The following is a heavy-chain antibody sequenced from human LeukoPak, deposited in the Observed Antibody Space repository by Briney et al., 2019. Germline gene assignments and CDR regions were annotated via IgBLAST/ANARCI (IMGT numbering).Heavy chain of an antibody. D-gene: IGHD3-3*01. CDR3: ARGGIGDFWSGYFPKIDDAFDI. V-gene: IGHV4-34*01. CDR1: EFTFSTYW. J-gene: IGHJ3*02. Sequence: GSLRLSCAASEFTFSTYWMSWVRQAPGKGLEWIGEINHSGSTNYNPSLKSRVTISVDTSKNQFSLKLSSVTAADTAVYYCARGGIGDFWSGYFPKIDDAFDIWGQGTMVTVSS. CDR2: INHSGST.